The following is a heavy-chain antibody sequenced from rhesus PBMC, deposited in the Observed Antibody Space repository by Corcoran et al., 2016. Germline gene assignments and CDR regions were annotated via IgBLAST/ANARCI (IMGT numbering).Heavy chain of an antibody. V-gene: IGHV3-78*01. CDR1: GFTFDDYA. Sequence: EVQLVESGGGVVQPGGSRRLSCAASGFTFDDYAVGWVRQAPGKGLECVSVISWNRGSTGYAASLKGRFTISRDNAKNSLYLQMNRLRAEDTALYYCAREGIAADYFDYWGQGVLVTVSS. CDR2: ISWNRGST. CDR3: AREGIAADYFDY. J-gene: IGHJ4*01. D-gene: IGHD6-13*01.